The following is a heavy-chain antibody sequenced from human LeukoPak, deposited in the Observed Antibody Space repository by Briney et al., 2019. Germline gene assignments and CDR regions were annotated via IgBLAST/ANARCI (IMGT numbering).Heavy chain of an antibody. D-gene: IGHD3-16*01. V-gene: IGHV3-48*02. J-gene: IGHJ5*02. CDR1: GFTFSSYT. CDR3: ARDRETYYDYVWGSYTENWFDP. Sequence: GGSLRLSCAASGFTFSSYTMNWVRQAPGKGLEWVSYISSSSSTIYYADSVKGRFTISRDNAKNSLYLQMNSLRDEDTAVYYCARDRETYYDYVWGSYTENWFDPWGQGTLVTVSS. CDR2: ISSSSSTI.